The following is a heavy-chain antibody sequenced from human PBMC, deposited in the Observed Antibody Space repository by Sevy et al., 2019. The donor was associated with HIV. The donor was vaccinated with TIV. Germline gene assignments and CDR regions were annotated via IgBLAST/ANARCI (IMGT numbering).Heavy chain of an antibody. CDR2: ISYDGSSK. D-gene: IGHD3-9*01. CDR1: GFTFSSYA. Sequence: GESLKISCAASGFTFSSYAMHWVRQAPGKGLEWVAVISYDGSSKYYADSVKGRFTISRDNSKNTLYLQMNSLRAEDTAVYYCARDGDILTANWFDPWGQGTLVTVSS. CDR3: ARDGDILTANWFDP. V-gene: IGHV3-30*04. J-gene: IGHJ5*02.